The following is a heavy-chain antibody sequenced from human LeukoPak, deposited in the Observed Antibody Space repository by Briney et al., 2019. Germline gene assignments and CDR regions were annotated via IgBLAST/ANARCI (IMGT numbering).Heavy chain of an antibody. CDR2: IDGSGTRT. Sequence: GGSLRLSCAASGFTVSSNYMSWVRQAPGKGPEWVSTIDGSGTRTFYALSFNGRFIISRDNSMNTLYLQMDGLRAEDTAVYYCARDRGGYSTDFDWWGQGALVTVSS. CDR1: GFTVSSNY. D-gene: IGHD5-12*01. CDR3: ARDRGGYSTDFDW. J-gene: IGHJ4*02. V-gene: IGHV3-53*01.